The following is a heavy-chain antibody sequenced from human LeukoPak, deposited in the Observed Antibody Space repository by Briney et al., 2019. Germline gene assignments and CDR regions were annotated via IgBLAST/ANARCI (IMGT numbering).Heavy chain of an antibody. J-gene: IGHJ6*02. D-gene: IGHD3-16*01. CDR1: GFIVSNSY. Sequence: GGSLRLSCAASGFIVSNSYMSWVRQAPGKGLEWVSAISDSGGSTYYADSVKGRLTISRDNPKNTLYLQMNSLRAEDTAVYYCAKSRVGESIYGMDVWGQGTTVTVSS. CDR2: ISDSGGST. V-gene: IGHV3-23*01. CDR3: AKSRVGESIYGMDV.